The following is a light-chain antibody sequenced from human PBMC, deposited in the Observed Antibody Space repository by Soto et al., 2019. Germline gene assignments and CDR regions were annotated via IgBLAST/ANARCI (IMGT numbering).Light chain of an antibody. V-gene: IGKV3-11*01. CDR2: DAS. CDR1: QSVSSY. J-gene: IGKJ1*01. CDR3: LQRHNWPWT. Sequence: ETVLTQSPVTLSLSPGERASLSCRTSQSVSSYLAWYQQKPDQAPRLLIYDASNRATGIPARFSGSGSGADFTLTISSLEPEDFAVYYGLQRHNWPWTFGQATKVEIK.